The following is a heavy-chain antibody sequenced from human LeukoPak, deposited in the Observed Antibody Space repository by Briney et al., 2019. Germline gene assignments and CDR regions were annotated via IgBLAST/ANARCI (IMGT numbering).Heavy chain of an antibody. CDR2: ISGCGDST. Sequence: GGSLRLSCAASGFTFSSYGMSWVRPAPAKGLEWVSAISGCGDSTYYADSVKGRFTISRDNSKNTLYLQMNSLRPEDTAVYYGAKDRGIISDYWGQGTLVTVSS. V-gene: IGHV3-23*01. J-gene: IGHJ4*02. CDR1: GFTFSSYG. CDR3: AKDRGIISDY. D-gene: IGHD3-10*01.